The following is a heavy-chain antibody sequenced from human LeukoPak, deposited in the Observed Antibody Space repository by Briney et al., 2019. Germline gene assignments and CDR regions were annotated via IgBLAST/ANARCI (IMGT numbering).Heavy chain of an antibody. CDR3: ARVAAAGWEDY. CDR1: GDSISSNNW. D-gene: IGHD6-13*01. V-gene: IGHV4-4*02. CDR2: IYHSGSI. J-gene: IGHJ4*02. Sequence: PSGTLSLTCAVSGDSISSNNWWSWVRQPPGKGLEWIGEIYHSGSISYNPSLKSRVTISVDKSKNQFSLKLSSVTAADTAVYYSARVAAAGWEDYWGQGTLVTVSS.